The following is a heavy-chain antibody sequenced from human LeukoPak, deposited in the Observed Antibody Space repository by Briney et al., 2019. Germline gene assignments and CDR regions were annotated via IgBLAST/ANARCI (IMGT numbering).Heavy chain of an antibody. J-gene: IGHJ4*02. D-gene: IGHD2-21*01. Sequence: SETLSLTCTVSGDSISSYYWSWIRQPPGKGLEWIGYIYYSGSTNYNPSLKSRVTISVDTSKNQFSLKLSSVTAAGTAVYYCARGVVIAPQTFDYWGQGTLVTVSS. CDR3: ARGVVIAPQTFDY. CDR1: GDSISSYY. V-gene: IGHV4-59*01. CDR2: IYYSGST.